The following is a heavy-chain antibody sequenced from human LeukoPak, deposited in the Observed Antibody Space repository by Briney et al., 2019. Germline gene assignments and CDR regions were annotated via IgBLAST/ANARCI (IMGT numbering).Heavy chain of an antibody. Sequence: GSLSLSCAASGFTFSSYAMHWVRQASGKGLEWVGRIRSKANSYATAYAASVKGRFTISRDDSKNTAYLQMNSLKTEDTAVYYCTTYLFVVDDAFDIWGQGTMVTVSS. V-gene: IGHV3-73*01. J-gene: IGHJ3*02. CDR3: TTYLFVVDDAFDI. D-gene: IGHD2-15*01. CDR2: IRSKANSYAT. CDR1: GFTFSSYA.